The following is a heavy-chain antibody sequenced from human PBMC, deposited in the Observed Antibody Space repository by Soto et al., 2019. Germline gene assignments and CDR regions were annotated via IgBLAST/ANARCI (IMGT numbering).Heavy chain of an antibody. J-gene: IGHJ4*02. Sequence: HPGGSLRLSCAASGFTFSGYAMSWVRQAPGKGLEWVSSISGSGGTTYDADSVKGRFTVSRDNSRNTLYLHLNSLRADDTALYFCAKDTYLIPSTGSFDCWGQGALVTVSS. V-gene: IGHV3-23*01. CDR1: GFTFSGYA. CDR2: ISGSGGTT. CDR3: AKDTYLIPSTGSFDC.